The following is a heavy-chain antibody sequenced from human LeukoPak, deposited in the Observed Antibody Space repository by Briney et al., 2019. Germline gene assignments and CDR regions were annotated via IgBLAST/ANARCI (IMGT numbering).Heavy chain of an antibody. CDR1: GVSFSGYY. J-gene: IGHJ4*02. Sequence: SETLSLTCAVYGVSFSGYYWSWIRQPPGKGLEWIGEINHSGSTNYNPSLKSRVTISVDKSENQFSLKLYSVTAADTAVYYCTRNAGNSDFDYWGQGTLVTVSS. CDR2: INHSGST. CDR3: TRNAGNSDFDY. D-gene: IGHD4-23*01. V-gene: IGHV4-34*01.